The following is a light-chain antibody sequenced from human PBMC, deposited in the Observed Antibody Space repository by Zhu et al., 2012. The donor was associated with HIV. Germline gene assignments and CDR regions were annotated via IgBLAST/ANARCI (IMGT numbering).Light chain of an antibody. CDR3: QQYIMYWT. V-gene: IGKV1-5*03. Sequence: DIQMTQSPPTLSASVGDRVTITCRASQSISPWLAWYQQKPGKVPKLLIYKTSSLESGVPSRFSGTGSGTEFTLTISSLQPDDSATYYCQQYIMYWTFGQGTKVEIK. J-gene: IGKJ1*01. CDR2: KTS. CDR1: QSISPW.